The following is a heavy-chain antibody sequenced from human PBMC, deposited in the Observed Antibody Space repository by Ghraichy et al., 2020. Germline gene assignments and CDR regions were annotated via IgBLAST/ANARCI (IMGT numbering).Heavy chain of an antibody. CDR2: ISAYNGNT. CDR1: GYTFTSYG. D-gene: IGHD2-2*01. J-gene: IGHJ4*02. Sequence: ASVKVSCKASGYTFTSYGISWVRQAPGQGLEWMGWISAYNGNTNYAQKLQGRVTMTTDTSTSTAYMELRSLRSDDTAVYYCARDPHCSSTSCSNARHFDYWGQGTLVTVSS. CDR3: ARDPHCSSTSCSNARHFDY. V-gene: IGHV1-18*01.